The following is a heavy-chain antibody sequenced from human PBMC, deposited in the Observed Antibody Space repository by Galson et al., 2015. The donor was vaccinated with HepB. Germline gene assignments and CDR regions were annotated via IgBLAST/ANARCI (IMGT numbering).Heavy chain of an antibody. Sequence: SLRLSCAASGFTFTNYVMHWVRQAPGKGLEYFSAISSNEDSTYYADSVKGRFTISRDNSKNTLYLQMSSLRAEDTAVYYCVKDNGYCNGGSCYSKYYYYGVDVWGQGTSVTVSS. CDR2: ISSNEDST. V-gene: IGHV3-64D*06. D-gene: IGHD2-15*01. CDR3: VKDNGYCNGGSCYSKYYYYGVDV. J-gene: IGHJ6*02. CDR1: GFTFTNYV.